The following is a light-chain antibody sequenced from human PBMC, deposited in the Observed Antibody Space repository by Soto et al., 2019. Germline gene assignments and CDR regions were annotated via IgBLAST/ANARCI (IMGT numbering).Light chain of an antibody. CDR3: SSYTSSSTLVV. J-gene: IGLJ2*01. V-gene: IGLV2-14*03. Sequence: QSALTQPASASGSPGHSITISCTGTSSDVGGYNYVSWYQQHPGKAPKLMIYDVSDRPSGVSNRFSGSKSGNTASLTISGLQAEDEADYYCSSYTSSSTLVVFGGGTKLTVL. CDR1: SSDVGGYNY. CDR2: DVS.